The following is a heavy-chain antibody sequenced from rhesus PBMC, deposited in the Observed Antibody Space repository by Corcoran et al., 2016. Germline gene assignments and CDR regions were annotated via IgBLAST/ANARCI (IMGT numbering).Heavy chain of an antibody. Sequence: QVQLQESGPGLVKPSETLSLTCAVSGYSISSNYWNWIRQPPGKGLVWDGSIYGSGGSNSLNPSLKSRVTLSVDTSKTQFSLKLSSVTAADTAVYYCARDRKGSDYWGQGVLVTVSS. CDR3: ARDRKGSDY. CDR2: IYGSGGSN. J-gene: IGHJ4*01. CDR1: GYSISSNY. V-gene: IGHV4S14*01.